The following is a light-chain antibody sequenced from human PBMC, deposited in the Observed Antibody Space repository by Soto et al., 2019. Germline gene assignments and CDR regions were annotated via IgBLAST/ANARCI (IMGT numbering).Light chain of an antibody. V-gene: IGKV1-5*03. CDR2: KAS. Sequence: DIKMTQSPSTLSASVGDRVTITCRASQSVSNWLAWYQQKPGKAPNLLIYKASSLKTGVPSRFSGSGSGTEFTLTISSLQPDDFATYYCQQYNTYLTFGQGTKVDIK. J-gene: IGKJ1*01. CDR3: QQYNTYLT. CDR1: QSVSNW.